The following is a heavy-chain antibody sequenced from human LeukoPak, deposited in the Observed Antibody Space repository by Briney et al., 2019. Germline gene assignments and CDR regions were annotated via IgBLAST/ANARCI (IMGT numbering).Heavy chain of an antibody. J-gene: IGHJ4*02. V-gene: IGHV1-2*04. CDR3: ARDFRGVFDY. Sequence: GASVKVSCKASGYAFTGYYMHWVRQAPGQGLEWMGWINPNSGGTKYAQKFQGWVTMTRDTSITTAYMELSRLTSDDTAMYYCARDFRGVFDYWGQGTLVTVS. CDR2: INPNSGGT. CDR1: GYAFTGYY.